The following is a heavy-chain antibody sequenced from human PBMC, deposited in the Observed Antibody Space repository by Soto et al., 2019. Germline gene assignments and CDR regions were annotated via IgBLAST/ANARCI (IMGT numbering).Heavy chain of an antibody. CDR2: ISHSGNT. J-gene: IGHJ4*02. CDR3: ASLKGLFHY. V-gene: IGHV4-39*01. CDR1: GVYVSSITYY. Sequence: PSETLSLTCNVSGVYVSSITYYWAWIRQPPGKGLEYIGSISHSGNTYFNPSLESRVSIFVDTSKSQVSLRVRSVTAADTAIYYCASLKGLFHYWGPGTMVTVSS. D-gene: IGHD3-16*01.